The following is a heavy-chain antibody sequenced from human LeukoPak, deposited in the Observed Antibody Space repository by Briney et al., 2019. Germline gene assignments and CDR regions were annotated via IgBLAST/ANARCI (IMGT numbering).Heavy chain of an antibody. CDR3: ARAPSEVGGYYPEYFRH. J-gene: IGHJ1*01. D-gene: IGHD3-22*01. V-gene: IGHV3-74*01. Sequence: GGSLRLSCEASGFTFIRYWMHWVRQAPGKGLVWVSRIKSDGKTNYADSVKGRFTISRDNAKNTVSLQMDSLRAEDTGVYYCARAPSEVGGYYPEYFRHWGQGPLVTVSS. CDR1: GFTFIRYW. CDR2: IKSDGKT.